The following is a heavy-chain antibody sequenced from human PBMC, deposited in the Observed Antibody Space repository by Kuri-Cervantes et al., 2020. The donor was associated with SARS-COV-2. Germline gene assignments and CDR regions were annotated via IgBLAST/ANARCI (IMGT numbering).Heavy chain of an antibody. CDR2: ISYDGSNK. CDR1: GFTFSSYA. D-gene: IGHD2-2*01. J-gene: IGHJ4*02. Sequence: LSLTCAASGFTFSSYAMHWVRQAPGKGLEWVAVISYDGSNKYYADSVKGRFTISRDNSKNTLYLQMNSLRAEDTAVCYCAKEMGYCSSTTCPIDYWGQGTLVTVSS. CDR3: AKEMGYCSSTTCPIDY. V-gene: IGHV3-30-3*01.